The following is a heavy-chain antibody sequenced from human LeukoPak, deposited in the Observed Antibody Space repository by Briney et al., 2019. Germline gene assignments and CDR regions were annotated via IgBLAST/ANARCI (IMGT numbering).Heavy chain of an antibody. V-gene: IGHV4-61*02. D-gene: IGHD3-22*01. J-gene: IGHJ4*02. CDR1: GGSISSGSYY. CDR3: AREAGYYYDSRGRRSDY. Sequence: TPSETLSLTCTVSGGSISSGSYYWSWIRQPAGKGLVWIGRICTSGSTNYNPSLNHEATIQVDTSKNQFSLKLSPVTAADTAVYYCAREAGYYYDSRGRRSDYWGQGTLVTVSS. CDR2: ICTSGST.